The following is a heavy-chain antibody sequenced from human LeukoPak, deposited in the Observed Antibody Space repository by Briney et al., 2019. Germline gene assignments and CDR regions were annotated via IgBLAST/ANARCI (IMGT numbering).Heavy chain of an antibody. V-gene: IGHV4-39*01. D-gene: IGHD3-16*01. Sequence: PSETLSLTCTVFGGSISNFWGWIRQPPGKRLEWIGSIHYTGNTYYNASLKSRVTMSVDTSKNQFSLKLSSMTAADTAVYYCARHFSLGAFDIWGQGTMVSVSS. CDR3: ARHFSLGAFDI. CDR1: GGSISNF. CDR2: IHYTGNT. J-gene: IGHJ3*02.